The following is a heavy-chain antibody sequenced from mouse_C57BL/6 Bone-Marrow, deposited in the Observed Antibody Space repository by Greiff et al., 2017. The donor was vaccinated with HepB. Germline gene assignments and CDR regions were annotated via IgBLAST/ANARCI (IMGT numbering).Heavy chain of an antibody. CDR3: ARDDYDVAWFAY. V-gene: IGHV1-61*01. CDR1: GYTFTSYW. D-gene: IGHD2-4*01. CDR2: IYPSDSET. Sequence: VQLQQPGAELVRPGSSVKLSCKASGYTFTSYWMDWVKQRPGQGLEWIGNIYPSDSETHYNQKFKDKATLTVDKSSSTAYMQLSSLTSEDSAVYYGARDDYDVAWFAYWGQGTLVTVSA. J-gene: IGHJ3*01.